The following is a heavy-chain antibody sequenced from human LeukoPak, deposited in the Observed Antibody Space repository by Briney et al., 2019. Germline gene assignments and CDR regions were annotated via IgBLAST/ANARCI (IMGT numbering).Heavy chain of an antibody. CDR2: IYYSGNT. D-gene: IGHD5-24*01. CDR1: RGSVNSNSYY. V-gene: IGHV4-39*07. Sequence: SETLSLTCTVSRGSVNSNSYYWGWIRQPPGKGLEWIGTIYYSGNTYYNPSLESRVTISVDTSKNQFSLKLTSVTAADTAVYYCARGDVGDGYDKDGYYYYMDVWGRGTTVSVS. CDR3: ARGDVGDGYDKDGYYYYMDV. J-gene: IGHJ6*03.